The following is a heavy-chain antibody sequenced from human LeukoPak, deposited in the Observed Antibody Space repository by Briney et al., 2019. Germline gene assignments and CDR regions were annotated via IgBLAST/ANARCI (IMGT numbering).Heavy chain of an antibody. Sequence: PGGSLRLSCTASGFTFSNFAMSWVRQAPGKGLEWVSGISGSGGSTYYADSVKGRFTISRDNSKNTLYLQLNSLRAEDTAVYYCARQHCSGGDCYFFDWGQGTLVTVSS. CDR3: ARQHCSGGDCYFFD. D-gene: IGHD2-15*01. V-gene: IGHV3-23*01. CDR1: GFTFSNFA. J-gene: IGHJ4*02. CDR2: ISGSGGST.